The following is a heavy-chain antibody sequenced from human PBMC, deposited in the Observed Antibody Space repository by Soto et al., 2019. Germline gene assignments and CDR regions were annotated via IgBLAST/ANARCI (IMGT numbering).Heavy chain of an antibody. J-gene: IGHJ4*02. CDR1: GFTFSSYA. Sequence: PGGSLRLSCAASGFTFSSYAMSWVRQAPGKGLEWVSAISGSGGSTYYADSVKGRFTISRDNSKNTLYLQMNSLRAEDTAVYYCAKVEWYDILTVPGNDYWGQGTLVTVSS. CDR3: AKVEWYDILTVPGNDY. V-gene: IGHV3-23*01. D-gene: IGHD3-9*01. CDR2: ISGSGGST.